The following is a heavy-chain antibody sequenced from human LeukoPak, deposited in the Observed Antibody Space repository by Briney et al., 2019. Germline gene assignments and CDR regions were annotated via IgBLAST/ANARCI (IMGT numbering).Heavy chain of an antibody. CDR1: GGSISGFF. Sequence: SETLSLTCTVSGGSISGFFWSWIRQPPGKGLEWIGYIYNNETAKCNPSLRSRVSISSDTSKNHFSLKMSSMTAADTAVYYCVRETAQYNFGYHAFDLWGQGTMVTVSS. V-gene: IGHV4-59*01. J-gene: IGHJ3*01. CDR2: IYNNETA. D-gene: IGHD5-18*01. CDR3: VRETAQYNFGYHAFDL.